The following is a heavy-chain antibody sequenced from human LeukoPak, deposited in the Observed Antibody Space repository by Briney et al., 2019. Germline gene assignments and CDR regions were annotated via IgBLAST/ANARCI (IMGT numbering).Heavy chain of an antibody. Sequence: GASVKVSCKASGYTFTSYGISWVRQAPGQGLEWMGWINAYNGNTNYAQKLQGRVTMTTDTSTSTAYMELRSLRSDDTAVYYCARGRDRDGYIPFDYWGQGTLVTVSS. CDR2: INAYNGNT. J-gene: IGHJ4*02. CDR3: ARGRDRDGYIPFDY. D-gene: IGHD5-24*01. CDR1: GYTFTSYG. V-gene: IGHV1-18*01.